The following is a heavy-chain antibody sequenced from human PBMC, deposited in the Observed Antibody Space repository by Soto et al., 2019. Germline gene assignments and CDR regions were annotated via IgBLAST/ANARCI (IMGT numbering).Heavy chain of an antibody. D-gene: IGHD3-3*01. CDR2: ISSSSSNI. CDR3: ARVIWRGNVTSDL. Sequence: EVQVVESGGGLVQPGGSLRLSCAASGFTFSSNSMNWVRQAPGKGLEWISYISSSSSNIYADSVKGRFTISRDNSKNSLYLQTNSLGDDDTAGDYCARVIWRGNVTSDLWGQGTLVTVSS. CDR1: GFTFSSNS. J-gene: IGHJ5*02. V-gene: IGHV3-48*02.